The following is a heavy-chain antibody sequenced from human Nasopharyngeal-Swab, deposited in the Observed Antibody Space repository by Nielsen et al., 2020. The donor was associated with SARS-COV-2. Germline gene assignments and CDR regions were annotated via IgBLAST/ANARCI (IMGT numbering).Heavy chain of an antibody. CDR1: GFTFGHYS. Sequence: GESLILSCTSSGFTFGHYSMSWVRQAPGQGLEWVGFIRSKVYGGTTEYDASVKGRFTISRDDSKSIAYLQMNSLKTEDTAVYYCTTDPHYDSSGYYYSHYYYYYMDDWGKGTTVTVSS. J-gene: IGHJ6*03. V-gene: IGHV3-49*04. CDR2: IRSKVYGGTT. CDR3: TTDPHYDSSGYYYSHYYYYYMDD. D-gene: IGHD3-22*01.